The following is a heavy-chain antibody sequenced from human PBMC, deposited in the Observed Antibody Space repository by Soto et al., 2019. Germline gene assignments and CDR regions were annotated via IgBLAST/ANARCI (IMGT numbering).Heavy chain of an antibody. V-gene: IGHV4-31*03. CDR2: IYYSGST. D-gene: IGHD1-7*01. CDR3: ARAAYNWNYGSSWFDP. Sequence: QVQLQESGPGLVKPSQTLSLTCTVSGGSISSGGYYWSWIRQHPGKGLGWIGYIYYSGSTYYNPSLKSRVTISVDTSKNQFSLKLSSVTAADTAVYYCARAAYNWNYGSSWFDPWGQGTLVTVSS. J-gene: IGHJ5*02. CDR1: GGSISSGGYY.